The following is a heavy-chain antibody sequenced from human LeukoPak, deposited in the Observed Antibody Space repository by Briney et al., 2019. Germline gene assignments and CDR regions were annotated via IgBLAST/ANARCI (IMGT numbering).Heavy chain of an antibody. CDR3: ARGQTYYDFWSGYSPTLDV. CDR2: ISSSGSTI. D-gene: IGHD3-3*01. V-gene: IGHV3-48*03. CDR1: GFTFSSYE. J-gene: IGHJ6*02. Sequence: GGSLRLSCAASGFTFSSYEMNWVRQAPGKGLEWVSYISSSGSTIYYVDSVKGRFTISRDNAKNSLYLQMNSLRAEDTAVYYCARGQTYYDFWSGYSPTLDVWGQGTTVTVSS.